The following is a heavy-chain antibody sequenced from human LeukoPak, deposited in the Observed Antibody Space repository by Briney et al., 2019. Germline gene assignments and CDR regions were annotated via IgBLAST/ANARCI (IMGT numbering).Heavy chain of an antibody. V-gene: IGHV1-46*01. CDR2: INPSGGST. CDR3: ARVRGIAVAGTYIPDAFDI. CDR1: GYTYTSYY. J-gene: IGHJ3*02. Sequence: GASVKVSCKASGYTYTSYYMHWVRQAPGQGLEWMGIINPSGGSTSYAQKFQGRVTMTRDTSTSTVYMELSSLRSEDTAVYYSARVRGIAVAGTYIPDAFDIWGQGTMVTVSS. D-gene: IGHD6-19*01.